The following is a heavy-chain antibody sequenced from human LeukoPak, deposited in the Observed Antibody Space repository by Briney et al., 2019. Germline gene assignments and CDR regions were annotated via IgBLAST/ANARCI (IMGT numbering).Heavy chain of an antibody. CDR2: IYHSGST. D-gene: IGHD6-6*01. Sequence: SETLSLTCIVSGGSISSYYWSWIRQPPGKGLEWIGYIYHSGSTNYNPSLQSRVTISVDTSKNQFSLNLNSVTAADTAVYYCARGGAARLHFQNWGQGTLVTVSS. J-gene: IGHJ1*01. V-gene: IGHV4-59*01. CDR1: GGSISSYY. CDR3: ARGGAARLHFQN.